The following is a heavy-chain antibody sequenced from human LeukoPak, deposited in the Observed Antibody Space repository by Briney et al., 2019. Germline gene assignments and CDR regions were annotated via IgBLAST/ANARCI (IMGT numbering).Heavy chain of an antibody. Sequence: GGSLRLSCAASGFTFSSYAMSWVRQAPGKGLEWVSAISGSGGSTYYADSVKGRFTISRDNSKNTLYLQMNSLRAEDTAVYYCAKDPAVGGATGYFDYWGQGTLSPSPQ. CDR1: GFTFSSYA. V-gene: IGHV3-23*01. CDR2: ISGSGGST. D-gene: IGHD1-26*01. CDR3: AKDPAVGGATGYFDY. J-gene: IGHJ4*02.